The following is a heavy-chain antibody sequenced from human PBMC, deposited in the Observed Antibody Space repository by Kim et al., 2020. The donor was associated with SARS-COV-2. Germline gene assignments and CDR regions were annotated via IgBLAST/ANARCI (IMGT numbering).Heavy chain of an antibody. D-gene: IGHD2-15*01. V-gene: IGHV1-2*02. Sequence: ASVKVSCKASGYTFTGYYMHWVRQAPGQGLEWMGWINPNSGGTNYAQKFQGRVTMTRDTSISTAYMELSRLRSDDTAVYYCARGYCSGGSCVKFDYWGQGTLVTVSS. J-gene: IGHJ4*02. CDR1: GYTFTGYY. CDR3: ARGYCSGGSCVKFDY. CDR2: INPNSGGT.